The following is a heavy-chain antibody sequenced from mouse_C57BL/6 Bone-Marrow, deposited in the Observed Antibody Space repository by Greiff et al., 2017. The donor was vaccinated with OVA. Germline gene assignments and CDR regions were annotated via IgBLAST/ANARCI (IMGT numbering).Heavy chain of an antibody. CDR3: ARPLYDGLYAMDY. CDR2: INPNNGGT. V-gene: IGHV1-18*01. Sequence: VQLKESGPELVKPGASVKIPCKASGYTFTDYNMDWVKQSHGKSLEWIGDINPNNGGTIYNQKFKGKATLTVDKSSSTAYMELRSLTSEDTAVYYCARPLYDGLYAMDYWGQGTSVTVSS. D-gene: IGHD2-3*01. J-gene: IGHJ4*01. CDR1: GYTFTDYN.